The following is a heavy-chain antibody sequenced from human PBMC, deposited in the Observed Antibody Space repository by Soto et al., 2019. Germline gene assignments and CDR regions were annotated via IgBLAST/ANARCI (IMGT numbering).Heavy chain of an antibody. CDR2: IIPIFGTA. CDR3: ARGEGSGYPYYYYPFDV. D-gene: IGHD3-3*01. CDR1: GGTFSSYA. J-gene: IGHJ6*02. V-gene: IGHV1-69*13. Sequence: SVKVSCKASGGTFSSYAISWVRQAPGQGLEWMGGIIPIFGTANYAQKFQGRVTITADESTSTAYMELSSLRSEDTAVYYCARGEGSGYPYYYYPFDVWGPGTTVTVSS.